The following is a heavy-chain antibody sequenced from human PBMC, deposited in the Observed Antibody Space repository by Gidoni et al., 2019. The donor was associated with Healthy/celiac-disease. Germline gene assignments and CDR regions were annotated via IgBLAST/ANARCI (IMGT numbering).Heavy chain of an antibody. Sequence: HITLQESCPTLVTPTHTLTLTCTFSCFSLSTSGVGFGWIRQPPGKSLEWLALIYWDDDKRYSPSLKSRLTSTKDTSKNQVVLTMTNMYPVDTATYYCAHISNQWTRIYYFDYWGKGTLVNVSS. CDR2: IYWDDDK. D-gene: IGHD6-19*01. CDR1: CFSLSTSGVG. CDR3: AHISNQWTRIYYFDY. J-gene: IGHJ4*02. V-gene: IGHV2-5*02.